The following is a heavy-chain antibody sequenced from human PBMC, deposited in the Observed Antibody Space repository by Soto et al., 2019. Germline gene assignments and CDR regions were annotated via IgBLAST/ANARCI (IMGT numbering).Heavy chain of an antibody. CDR2: VYHSGTT. Sequence: PSETLSLTCAVSGYSINSGSFWGWIRQPPGKGLEWIGSVYHSGTTYYNPSLKTRVAISVDTSKNQFSLRLSSVTAADTAVYFCARDPHYYYNADYLEYWGQGALVTVSS. V-gene: IGHV4-38-2*02. J-gene: IGHJ4*02. CDR1: GYSINSGSF. D-gene: IGHD3-22*01. CDR3: ARDPHYYYNADYLEY.